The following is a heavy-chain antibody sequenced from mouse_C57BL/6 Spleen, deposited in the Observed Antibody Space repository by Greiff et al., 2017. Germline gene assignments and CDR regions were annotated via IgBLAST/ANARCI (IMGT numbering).Heavy chain of an antibody. V-gene: IGHV1-61*01. J-gene: IGHJ1*03. CDR3: ATGYYGNRYWYFDV. D-gene: IGHD2-1*01. CDR1: GYTFTSYW. Sequence: QVQLKQPGAELVRPGSSVKLSCKASGYTFTSYWLDWVKQRPGQGLEWIGNIYPSDSETHYNQKFKDKATLTVDKSSSTAYMQLSSLTSEDSAFYYCATGYYGNRYWYFDVWGTGTTVTVSS. CDR2: IYPSDSET.